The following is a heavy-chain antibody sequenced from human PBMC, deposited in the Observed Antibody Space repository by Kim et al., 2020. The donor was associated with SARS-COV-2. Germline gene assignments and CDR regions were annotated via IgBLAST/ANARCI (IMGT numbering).Heavy chain of an antibody. V-gene: IGHV3-15*01. Sequence: GGSLRLSCAASGFTFSNAWMSWVRQAPGKGLEWVGRIKSKTDGGTTDYAAPVKGRFTISRDDSKNTLYLQMNSLKTEDTAVYYCTTDPEMATIKDYYYYYGMDVWGQGTTVTVSS. CDR3: TTDPEMATIKDYYYYYGMDV. CDR2: IKSKTDGGTT. J-gene: IGHJ6*02. CDR1: GFTFSNAW. D-gene: IGHD5-12*01.